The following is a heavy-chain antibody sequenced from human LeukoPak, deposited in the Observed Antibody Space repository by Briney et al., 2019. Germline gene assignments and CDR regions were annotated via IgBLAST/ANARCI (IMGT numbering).Heavy chain of an antibody. V-gene: IGHV4-4*07. CDR3: ARDRLGATGHWRIDV. CDR1: GGSFSSYY. CDR2: IYNSGTT. Sequence: PSETLSLTCTVSGGSFSSYYRTWIRQPAGQGLEWIGRIYNSGTTNYSPSLESRVTMSLDTSKNRFSLSLSSVTAADTAVYYCARDRLGATGHWRIDVWGRGTLVTVSS. J-gene: IGHJ2*01. D-gene: IGHD1-26*01.